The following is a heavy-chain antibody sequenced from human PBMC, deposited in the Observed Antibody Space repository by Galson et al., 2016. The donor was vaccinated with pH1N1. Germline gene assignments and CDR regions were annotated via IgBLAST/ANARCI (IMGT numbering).Heavy chain of an antibody. CDR3: AKGGYGDYGLDVFDI. Sequence: SLRLGCAAGDVNLDDARSGFRGVAGGGGEGGGSSRVVGSVTRYADSVQGRFTISKDTSKNTVYLQMHSLRAEDAGLYYCAKGGYGDYGLDVFDIWGQG. CDR1: DVNLDDA. CDR2: SRVVGSVT. D-gene: IGHD4-17*01. J-gene: IGHJ3*02. V-gene: IGHV3-23*01.